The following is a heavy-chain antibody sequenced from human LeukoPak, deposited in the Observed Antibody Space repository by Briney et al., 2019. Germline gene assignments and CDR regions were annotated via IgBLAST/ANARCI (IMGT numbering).Heavy chain of an antibody. CDR1: GVTFTTYG. Sequence: GGSLRLSCAAAGVTFTTYGMHWGRQAPGKGLEWVAVIWFDGNNKFYADSVKGRFTVSSDTSKPTLYLNMTGLRGEDTAVYYCAIAARLGPSHFDYWGRGTLVTVSS. D-gene: IGHD6-25*01. J-gene: IGHJ4*02. CDR3: AIAARLGPSHFDY. CDR2: IWFDGNNK. V-gene: IGHV3-33*01.